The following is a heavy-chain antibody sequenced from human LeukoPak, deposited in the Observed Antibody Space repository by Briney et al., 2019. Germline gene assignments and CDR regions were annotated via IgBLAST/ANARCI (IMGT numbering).Heavy chain of an antibody. D-gene: IGHD2-2*01. CDR1: GFTFSSYG. CDR2: ISGSGGST. J-gene: IGHJ6*03. V-gene: IGHV3-23*01. Sequence: GRSLRLSCAASGFTFSSYGMHWVRQAPGKGLEWVSAISGSGGSTYYADSVKGRFTISRDNSKNTLYLQMNSLRAEDTAVYYCAKTTYNSKDIVVVPIYYYMDVWGKGTTVTVSS. CDR3: AKTTYNSKDIVVVPIYYYMDV.